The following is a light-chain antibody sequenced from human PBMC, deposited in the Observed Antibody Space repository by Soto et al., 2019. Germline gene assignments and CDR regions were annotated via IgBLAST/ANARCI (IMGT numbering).Light chain of an antibody. CDR1: NIGSKS. V-gene: IGLV3-9*01. Sequence: SYELTQPLSVSVALGQTARITCGASNIGSKSVHWYQQRPGQAPMLVIYRDYNRPSGIPERFSGSNSGSTAALTISRAQAGDEADEYWQGWDSGTAVGFGGGTKVTVL. CDR2: RDY. CDR3: QGWDSGTAVG. J-gene: IGLJ3*02.